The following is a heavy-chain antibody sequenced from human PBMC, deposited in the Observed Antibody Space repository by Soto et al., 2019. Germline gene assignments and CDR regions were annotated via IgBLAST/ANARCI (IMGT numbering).Heavy chain of an antibody. CDR3: ARRGFGSGFYPLDC. J-gene: IGHJ4*02. V-gene: IGHV3-72*01. Sequence: HPGGSLRLSCAASGFTFSGHYMDWVRQAPGKGLEWVGRTRDKAHSYTTEYAASVKGRFIVSRDDSKNSLYLQMNSLKTEDTAVYYCARRGFGSGFYPLDCWGQGTLVTISS. CDR2: TRDKAHSYTT. CDR1: GFTFSGHY. D-gene: IGHD3-22*01.